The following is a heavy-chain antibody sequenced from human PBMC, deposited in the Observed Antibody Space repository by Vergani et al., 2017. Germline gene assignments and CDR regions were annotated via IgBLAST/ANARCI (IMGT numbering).Heavy chain of an antibody. CDR2: IYFSGST. D-gene: IGHD6-19*01. J-gene: IGHJ5*02. CDR3: ARHSTVEWLVKLGWIDP. CDR1: GASIRSSNYY. V-gene: IGHV4-39*01. Sequence: QLQLQESGPGLVKPLATLSLTCSVSGASIRSSNYYLGWIRQPPGKGLEWIASIYFSGSTYYNPSLKSRVTISVETSKNQFSLKLSSVTAADTAVYFCARHSTVEWLVKLGWIDPWGQGILVTVSS.